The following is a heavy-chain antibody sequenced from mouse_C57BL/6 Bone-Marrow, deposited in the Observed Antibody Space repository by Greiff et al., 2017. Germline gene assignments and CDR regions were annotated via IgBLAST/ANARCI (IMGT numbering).Heavy chain of an antibody. J-gene: IGHJ1*03. CDR1: GYTFTDYN. D-gene: IGHD2-5*01. Sequence: EVQLQQSGPELVKPGASVKMSCKASGYTFTDYNMHWVKQSHGKSLEWIGYINPNNGGTSYNQKFKGKATLTVNKSSSTAYMELRSLTSEDSAVYYCARTYSSNYVLYWYFDVWGTGTTVTVSS. CDR3: ARTYSSNYVLYWYFDV. CDR2: INPNNGGT. V-gene: IGHV1-22*01.